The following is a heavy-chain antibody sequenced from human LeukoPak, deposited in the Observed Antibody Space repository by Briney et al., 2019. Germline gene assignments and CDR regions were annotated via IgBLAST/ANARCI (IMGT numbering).Heavy chain of an antibody. V-gene: IGHV4-59*06. CDR3: ARASVPGHFDY. CDR1: GGSISSYY. CDR2: IYYSGGT. Sequence: PSETLSLTCTVSGGSISSYYWSWIRQHPGKGLEWIGYIYYSGGTYYNPSLKSRVTISVDTSKNQFSLKLSSVTAADTAVYYCARASVPGHFDYWGQGTLVTVSS. D-gene: IGHD5/OR15-5a*01. J-gene: IGHJ4*02.